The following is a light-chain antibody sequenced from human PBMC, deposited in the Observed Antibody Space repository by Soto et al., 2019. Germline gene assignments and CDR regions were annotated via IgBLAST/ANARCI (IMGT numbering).Light chain of an antibody. Sequence: EMLLTQCPGSLSLSPGERATLSCRASQSVSSNYLAWYQQKPGQAPRLXIYGASNRATGIPDRFSGSGSGTDFTLTISRLDPEDFAVYYCQQRSNWPALTFGGGTRWIS. CDR3: QQRSNWPALT. J-gene: IGKJ4*01. V-gene: IGKV3D-20*02. CDR2: GAS. CDR1: QSVSSNY.